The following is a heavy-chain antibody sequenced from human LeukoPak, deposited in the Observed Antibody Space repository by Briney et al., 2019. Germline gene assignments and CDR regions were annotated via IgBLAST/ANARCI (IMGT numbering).Heavy chain of an antibody. CDR2: ISSSSSYI. V-gene: IGHV3-21*01. Sequence: GGSLRLSCAASGFTFSSYSMNWVRQAPGKGLEWVSSISSSSSYIYYTDSVKGRFTISRDNAKNSLYLQMNSLRTDDTALYYCVKDNPLDHWGQGTLVTVSS. CDR3: VKDNPLDH. CDR1: GFTFSSYS. J-gene: IGHJ5*02.